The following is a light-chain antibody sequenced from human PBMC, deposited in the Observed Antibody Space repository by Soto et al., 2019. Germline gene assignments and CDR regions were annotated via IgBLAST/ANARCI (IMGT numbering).Light chain of an antibody. CDR1: SSDVGGNNY. V-gene: IGLV2-11*01. J-gene: IGLJ1*01. Sequence: QSALTQPRPVSGSPGESVTISCTGTSSDVGGNNYVSWYQQHPVKAPQLMMYDVSKRPSGFPDRFSGSKSGNTACLTISGLQPEHEPDYSCCSYTGSYTYVFGTGTKFIVL. CDR3: CSYTGSYTYV. CDR2: DVS.